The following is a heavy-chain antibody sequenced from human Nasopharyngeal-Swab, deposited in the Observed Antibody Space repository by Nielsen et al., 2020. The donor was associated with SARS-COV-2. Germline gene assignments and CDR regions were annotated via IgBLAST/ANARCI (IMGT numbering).Heavy chain of an antibody. CDR1: GYTFTSYD. CDR2: MNPNNGNT. D-gene: IGHD2-2*01. Sequence: ASVKVSCKASGYTFTSYDINWVRQATGQGLEWMGWMNPNNGNTGYGQKFQGRVTMTRSTSISTAYMELSSLRSEDTAVYYCARGPGCSSTSCPSGWNYWGQGTLVTVSS. CDR3: ARGPGCSSTSCPSGWNY. J-gene: IGHJ4*02. V-gene: IGHV1-8*01.